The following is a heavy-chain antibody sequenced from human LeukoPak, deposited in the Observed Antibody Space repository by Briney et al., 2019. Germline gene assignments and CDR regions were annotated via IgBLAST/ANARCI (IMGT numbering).Heavy chain of an antibody. Sequence: GASVKVSCKASGYIFTNYGTSWVRQAPGQGLEWMGWISAYSGNTNYAQKLQGRVTMTTDTSTSTAYMELRSLRSDDTAVYYCARDRIPMDVWGQGTTVTVSS. J-gene: IGHJ6*02. CDR2: ISAYSGNT. CDR1: GYIFTNYG. CDR3: ARDRIPMDV. V-gene: IGHV1-18*01. D-gene: IGHD5-18*01.